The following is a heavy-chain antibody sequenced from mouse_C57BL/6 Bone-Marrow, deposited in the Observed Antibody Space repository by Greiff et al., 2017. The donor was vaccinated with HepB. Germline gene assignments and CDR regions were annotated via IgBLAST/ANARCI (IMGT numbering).Heavy chain of an antibody. D-gene: IGHD1-1*01. V-gene: IGHV3-6*01. Sequence: EVQRVESGPGLVKPSQSLSLTCSVTGYSITSGYYWNWIRQFPGNKLEWMGYISYDGSNNYNPSLKNRISITRDTSKNQFFLKLNSVTTEDTATYYCAFYGSSWYFDVWGTGTTVTVSS. CDR3: AFYGSSWYFDV. CDR1: GYSITSGYY. CDR2: ISYDGSN. J-gene: IGHJ1*03.